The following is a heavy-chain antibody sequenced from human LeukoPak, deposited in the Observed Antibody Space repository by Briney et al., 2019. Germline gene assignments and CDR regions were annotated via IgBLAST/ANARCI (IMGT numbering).Heavy chain of an antibody. CDR2: ISSSGSTI. CDR1: GFTFSSYS. CDR3: ARVAKASLYYYDSSGYYDY. V-gene: IGHV3-48*04. D-gene: IGHD3-22*01. Sequence: GGSLRLSCAASGFTFSSYSMNWVRQAPGKGLEWVSYISSSGSTIYYADSVKGRFTISRDNAKDSLYLQMNSLRAEDTAVYYCARVAKASLYYYDSSGYYDYWGQGTLVTVSS. J-gene: IGHJ4*02.